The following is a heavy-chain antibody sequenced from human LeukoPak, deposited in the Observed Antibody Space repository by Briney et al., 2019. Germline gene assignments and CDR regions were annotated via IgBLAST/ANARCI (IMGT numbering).Heavy chain of an antibody. CDR3: ATAMITFGGVTSPRRYYYYGMDV. CDR1: GYTLTELS. J-gene: IGHJ6*02. V-gene: IGHV1-24*01. CDR2: LDPEDGET. Sequence: GASVKVSCTVSGYTLTELSMHWVRQAPGKGLEWMGGLDPEDGETIYAQKFQGRVTMTEDTSTDTAYMELSSLRSEDTAVYYCATAMITFGGVTSPRRYYYYGMDVWGQRTTATVSS. D-gene: IGHD3-16*01.